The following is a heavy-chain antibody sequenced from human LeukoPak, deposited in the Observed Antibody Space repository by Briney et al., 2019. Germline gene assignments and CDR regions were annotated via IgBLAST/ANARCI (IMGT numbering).Heavy chain of an antibody. Sequence: PSETLSLTCTVSGGSISSSSYYWGWIRQPPGKGREWIGSIYYSGSTYYNPSLKSRVTISVDTSKNQFSLKLSSVTAADTAVYYCARQEYSYGHDYWGQGTLVTVSS. J-gene: IGHJ4*02. CDR3: ARQEYSYGHDY. D-gene: IGHD5-18*01. CDR1: GGSISSSSYY. CDR2: IYYSGST. V-gene: IGHV4-39*01.